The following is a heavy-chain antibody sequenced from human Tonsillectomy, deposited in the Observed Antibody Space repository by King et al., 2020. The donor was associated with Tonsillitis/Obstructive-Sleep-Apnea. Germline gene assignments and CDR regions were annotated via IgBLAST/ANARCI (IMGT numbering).Heavy chain of an antibody. J-gene: IGHJ3*01. CDR1: GFSVTLNY. V-gene: IGHV3-53*01. Sequence: QLVQSGGGLIQPGGSLRLSCAAAGFSVTLNYMTWVRQAPGKGLEWVSILYATGTTYYADSVKGRFTISRDNSKNRLYLQMNSLRAEDTAVYYCARAEGILDPFDVWGQGTMVTVSS. D-gene: IGHD1-14*01. CDR3: ARAEGILDPFDV. CDR2: LYATGTT.